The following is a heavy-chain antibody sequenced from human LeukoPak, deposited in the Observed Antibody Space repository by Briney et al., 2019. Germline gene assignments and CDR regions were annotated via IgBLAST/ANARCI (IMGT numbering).Heavy chain of an antibody. Sequence: SETLSLTRTVSGGSISSGSYYWSWIRQPAGKGLEWVGRIHSSGSTNYNSSLKSRVTMSVDTSKNQFSLNLSSVTAADTAVYYCARINFGVVRGDFDYWGQGTLVTVSS. J-gene: IGHJ4*02. CDR3: ARINFGVVRGDFDY. CDR2: IHSSGST. CDR1: GGSISSGSYY. D-gene: IGHD3-3*01. V-gene: IGHV4-61*02.